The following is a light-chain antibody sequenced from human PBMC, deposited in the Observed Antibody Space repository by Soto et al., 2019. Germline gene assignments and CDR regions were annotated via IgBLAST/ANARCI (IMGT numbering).Light chain of an antibody. J-gene: IGLJ1*01. CDR3: LPSYNGPYV. CDR1: TGTVTSGHY. CDR2: DTV. V-gene: IGLV7-46*01. Sequence: QAVVTLEPSLTVSPGGTVTLTCGSSTGTVTSGHYPYWFQQKPGQAPRTLIYDTVKKHSWTPARFSGSLLGGKAALTLSGEQPEDEADYYSLPSYNGPYVLGPGTKVTVL.